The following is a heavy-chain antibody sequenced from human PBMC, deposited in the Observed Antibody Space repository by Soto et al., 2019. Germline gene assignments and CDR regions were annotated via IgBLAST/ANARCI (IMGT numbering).Heavy chain of an antibody. CDR3: AKGVQPGGGISSSSRVRVEYYFDY. V-gene: IGHV3-23*01. D-gene: IGHD6-6*01. CDR2: ISGSGGST. CDR1: GFTFSSYA. J-gene: IGHJ4*02. Sequence: GGSLRLSCAASGFTFSSYAMSWVRQAPEKGLEWVSAISGSGGSTYYADSVKGRFTISRDNSKNTLYLQMNSLRAEDTAVYYCAKGVQPGGGISSSSRVRVEYYFDYWGQGTLVTVSS.